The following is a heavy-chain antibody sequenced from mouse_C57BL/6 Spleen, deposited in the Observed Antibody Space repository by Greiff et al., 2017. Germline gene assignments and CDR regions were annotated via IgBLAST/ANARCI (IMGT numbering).Heavy chain of an antibody. Sequence: DVKLQESGPGLVKPSQSLSLTCSVTGYSITSGYYWNWIRQFPGNKLEWMGYISYDGSNNYNPSLKNRISITRDTSKNQFFLKLNSVTTEDTATYYCARELGDYWGQGTTLTVSS. CDR1: GYSITSGYY. D-gene: IGHD4-1*01. CDR3: ARELGDY. J-gene: IGHJ2*01. V-gene: IGHV3-6*01. CDR2: ISYDGSN.